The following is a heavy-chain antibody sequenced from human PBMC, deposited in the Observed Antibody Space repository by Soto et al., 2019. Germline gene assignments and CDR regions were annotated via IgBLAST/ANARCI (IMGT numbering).Heavy chain of an antibody. CDR3: ARGVTVTTPFEFDY. D-gene: IGHD4-17*01. CDR1: GGTFSSYA. Sequence: SVKVSCKASGGTFSSYAISWVRQAPGQGLEWMGGIIPIFGTANYAQKFQGRVTITADESTSTAYMELSSLRSEDTAVYYCARGVTVTTPFEFDYWGQGPLVTVSS. V-gene: IGHV1-69*13. J-gene: IGHJ4*02. CDR2: IIPIFGTA.